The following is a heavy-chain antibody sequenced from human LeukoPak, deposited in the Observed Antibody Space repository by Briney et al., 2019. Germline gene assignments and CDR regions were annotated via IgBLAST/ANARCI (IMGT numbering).Heavy chain of an antibody. CDR1: GGSFSGYY. CDR2: INRSGST. J-gene: IGHJ6*03. Sequence: PSETLSLTCAVYGGSFSGYYWSWIRQPPGKGLEWIWEINRSGSTNYNPSLKSRATISVDRSKNPFSLKLSSVTAADTAVYYCARGYYDFWSGYPVDYYYYYMDVWGKGTTVTVSS. V-gene: IGHV4-34*01. D-gene: IGHD3-3*01. CDR3: ARGYYDFWSGYPVDYYYYYMDV.